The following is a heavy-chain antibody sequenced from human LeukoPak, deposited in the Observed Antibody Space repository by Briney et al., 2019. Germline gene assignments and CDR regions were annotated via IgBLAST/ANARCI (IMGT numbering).Heavy chain of an antibody. CDR2: IKSKTDGGTT. CDR3: TTALSHYYDSSGYYTRFDP. J-gene: IGHJ5*02. Sequence: WIRQPPGKGLEWVGRIKSKTDGGTTDYAAPVKGRFTISRDDSKNTLYLQMNSLKTEDTAVYYCTTALSHYYDSSGYYTRFDPWGQGTLVTVSS. D-gene: IGHD3-22*01. V-gene: IGHV3-15*01.